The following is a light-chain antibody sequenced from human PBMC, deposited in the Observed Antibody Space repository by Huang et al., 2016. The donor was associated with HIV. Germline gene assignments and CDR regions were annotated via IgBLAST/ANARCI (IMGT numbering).Light chain of an antibody. CDR3: QQYGSSLWT. CDR1: QSVSSNY. V-gene: IGKV3-20*01. Sequence: EIVLTQSPGTLSLSPGERATLSCRASQSVSSNYLAWYQQRPGQAPRLLIYAASSRAAGIPDRFSGGGSGTDFTLTISRLEPEDFAVYYCQQYGSSLWTFGQGTKVEIK. J-gene: IGKJ1*01. CDR2: AAS.